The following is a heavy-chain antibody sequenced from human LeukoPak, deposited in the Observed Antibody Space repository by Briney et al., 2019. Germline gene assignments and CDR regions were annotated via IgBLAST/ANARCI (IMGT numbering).Heavy chain of an antibody. J-gene: IGHJ2*01. D-gene: IGHD6-25*01. Sequence: GGSLRLSCAASGFTFSSYEMNWVRQAPGKGLEWVSYISSSGSTIYYADSVKGRFTISRDNSKNTLYLQMNSLRAEDTAVYYCATAARLRSWYFDLWGRGTLVTVSS. CDR3: ATAARLRSWYFDL. CDR2: ISSSGSTI. CDR1: GFTFSSYE. V-gene: IGHV3-48*03.